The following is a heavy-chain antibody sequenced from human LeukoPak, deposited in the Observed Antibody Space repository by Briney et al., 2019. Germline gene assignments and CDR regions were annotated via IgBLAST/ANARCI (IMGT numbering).Heavy chain of an antibody. Sequence: GGSLRLSCAASGYTFSSYWMSWVRQAPGKGLEWVANIKQDGSEKYYVDSVKGRFTISRDSAKNSLYLQMNSLRAEDTAVYYCARDRERYDAFDIWGQGTMVTVSS. CDR3: ARDRERYDAFDI. V-gene: IGHV3-7*01. J-gene: IGHJ3*02. CDR1: GYTFSSYW. CDR2: IKQDGSEK. D-gene: IGHD1-26*01.